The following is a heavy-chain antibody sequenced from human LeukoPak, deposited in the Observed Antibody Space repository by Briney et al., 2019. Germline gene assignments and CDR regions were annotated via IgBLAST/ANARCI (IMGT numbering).Heavy chain of an antibody. V-gene: IGHV3-7*01. Sequence: PGGSLRLSCAASGFTFSNYWMNWVRQAPGKGLEWVANIKQDGSEKYYVDSVKGRFTISRDNAKNSLYLQMSSLRAEDTAVYYCAREPDSSGYYFDYWGQGTLVTVSS. CDR1: GFTFSNYW. CDR3: AREPDSSGYYFDY. CDR2: IKQDGSEK. D-gene: IGHD3-22*01. J-gene: IGHJ4*02.